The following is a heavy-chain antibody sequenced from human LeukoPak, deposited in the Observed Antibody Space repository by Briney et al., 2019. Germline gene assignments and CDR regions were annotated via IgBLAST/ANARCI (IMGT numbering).Heavy chain of an antibody. D-gene: IGHD3-3*01. CDR2: INPNSGGT. V-gene: IGHV1-2*02. CDR3: AREGSSTQLSYDFWSGYFGHYYYYYMDV. J-gene: IGHJ6*03. Sequence: ASVKVSCKASGYTFTGYYMHWVRQAPGQGLEWMGWINPNSGGTNYAQKFQGRVTMTRDTSISTAYMELSRLRSDDTAVYYCAREGSSTQLSYDFWSGYFGHYYYYYMDVWGKGTTVTVSS. CDR1: GYTFTGYY.